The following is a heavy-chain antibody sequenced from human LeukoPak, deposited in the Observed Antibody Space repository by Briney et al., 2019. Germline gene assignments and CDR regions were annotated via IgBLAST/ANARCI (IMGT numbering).Heavy chain of an antibody. CDR1: GGSFSGYY. CDR3: ARGKLRFLEWPFDY. V-gene: IGHV4-34*01. D-gene: IGHD3-3*01. Sequence: SETLSLTCAVYGGSFSGYYWTWIRQTPEKGLEWIGEMNPSGSTSYNPSLKSRVTISVDTSKNQFSLKLSSVTAADTAVYYCARGKLRFLEWPFDYWGQGTLVTVSS. CDR2: MNPSGST. J-gene: IGHJ4*02.